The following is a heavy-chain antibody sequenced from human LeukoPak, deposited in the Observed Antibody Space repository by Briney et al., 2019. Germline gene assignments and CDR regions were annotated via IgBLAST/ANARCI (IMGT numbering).Heavy chain of an antibody. CDR1: GFTFSSYG. Sequence: GGSLRLSCAASGFTFSSYGMHWVRQAPGKGLEWVAFIRYDGSSKYYADSVKGRFTISRDNSKNTLYLQMNSLRAEDTAVYYCAKEPTYSSGWYYSDNSGEGTLVTVS. J-gene: IGHJ4*02. V-gene: IGHV3-30*02. CDR2: IRYDGSSK. CDR3: AKEPTYSSGWYYSDN. D-gene: IGHD6-19*01.